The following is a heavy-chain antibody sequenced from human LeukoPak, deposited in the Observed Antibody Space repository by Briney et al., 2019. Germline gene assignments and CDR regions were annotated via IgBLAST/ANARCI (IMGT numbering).Heavy chain of an antibody. CDR1: GGSISSGSYY. V-gene: IGHV4-61*02. D-gene: IGHD5-18*01. J-gene: IGHJ3*02. Sequence: PSQTLSLTCTVYGGSISSGSYYWSWIRQPAGKGLEWIGRIYTSGSANYNPSLKSRVTISVDTSKNQFSLKLSSVTATDTAVYYCARTYRDDAFDIWGQGTMVTVPS. CDR2: IYTSGSA. CDR3: ARTYRDDAFDI.